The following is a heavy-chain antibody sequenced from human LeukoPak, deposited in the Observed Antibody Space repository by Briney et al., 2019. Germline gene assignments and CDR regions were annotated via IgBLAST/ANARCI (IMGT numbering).Heavy chain of an antibody. V-gene: IGHV3-23*01. J-gene: IGHJ4*02. CDR3: PLITLGYSPVDC. CDR1: GFTFSSYA. Sequence: EGSLRLSCAASGFTFSSYAMSWVRQAPGKGLEWVSAISGSGGSTYYADSVKGRFTISRDNSKNTLYLQMHSLRAEDTAVYYCPLITLGYSPVDCWGQGTLVTVSS. D-gene: IGHD5-18*01. CDR2: ISGSGGST.